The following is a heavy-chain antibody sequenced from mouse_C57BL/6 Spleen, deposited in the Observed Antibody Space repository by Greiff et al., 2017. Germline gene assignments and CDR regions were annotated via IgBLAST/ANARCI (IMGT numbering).Heavy chain of an antibody. J-gene: IGHJ3*01. D-gene: IGHD2-4*01. CDR2: IDPEDGDT. V-gene: IGHV14-1*01. Sequence: VQLKQSGAELVRPGASVKLSCTASGFNIKDYYMHWVKQRPEQGLEWIGRIDPEDGDTEYAPKFPGKATMTADTSSNTAYLQLSSLTSEDTAVYYCTTGDYDEEGGWFAYWGQGTLVTVSA. CDR1: GFNIKDYY. CDR3: TTGDYDEEGGWFAY.